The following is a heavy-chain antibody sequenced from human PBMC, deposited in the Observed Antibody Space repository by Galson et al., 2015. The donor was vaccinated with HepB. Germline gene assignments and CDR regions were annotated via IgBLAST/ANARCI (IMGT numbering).Heavy chain of an antibody. CDR1: GYTFTSYG. D-gene: IGHD6-19*01. CDR3: FLPNPVAGSDMDV. J-gene: IGHJ6*02. Sequence: SVKVSCKASGYTFTSYGISWVRQAPGQGLEWMGWISAYNGNTNYAQKLQGRVTMTTDTSTSTAYMELRSLRSDDTAVYYCFLPNPVAGSDMDVWGQGTTVTVSS. CDR2: ISAYNGNT. V-gene: IGHV1-18*04.